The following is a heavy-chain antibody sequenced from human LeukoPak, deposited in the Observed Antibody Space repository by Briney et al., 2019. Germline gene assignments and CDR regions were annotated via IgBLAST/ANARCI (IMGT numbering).Heavy chain of an antibody. CDR3: ARQYSSSWYGNWFDP. J-gene: IGHJ5*02. CDR2: IYTSGST. V-gene: IGHV4-4*09. CDR1: GGSISSYY. Sequence: LSETLSLTCTVSGGSISSYYWSWIRQPPGKGLEWIGYIYTSGSTNYNPSLKSRVTISVDTSKNQFSLKLSSVTAADTAVYYCARQYSSSWYGNWFDPWGQGTLVTVSS. D-gene: IGHD6-13*01.